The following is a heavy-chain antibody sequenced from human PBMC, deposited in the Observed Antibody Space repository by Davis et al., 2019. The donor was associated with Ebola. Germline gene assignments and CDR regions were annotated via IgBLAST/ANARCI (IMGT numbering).Heavy chain of an antibody. CDR2: IKSKTDGGTT. V-gene: IGHV3-15*01. D-gene: IGHD1-26*01. CDR1: GFTFSSYA. J-gene: IGHJ4*02. Sequence: GESLKISCAASGFTFSSYAMHWVRQAPGKGLEWVGRIKSKTDGGTTDYAAPVKGRFTISGDDSKNTLYLQMNSLKTEDTAVYYCTAYSGSYFYFDYWGQGTLVTVSS. CDR3: TAYSGSYFYFDY.